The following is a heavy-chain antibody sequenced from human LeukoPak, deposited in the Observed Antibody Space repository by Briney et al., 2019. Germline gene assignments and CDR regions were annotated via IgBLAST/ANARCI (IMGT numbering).Heavy chain of an antibody. V-gene: IGHV3-7*01. CDR1: GFAFSSYW. CDR3: ASRRGGSSGWYEVFDY. CDR2: IKQDGSEK. D-gene: IGHD6-19*01. J-gene: IGHJ4*02. Sequence: GGSLRLSCAASGFAFSSYWMSWVRQAPGKGLEWVASIKQDGSEKYYVDSVKGRFTISRDDAKNSLYLQMNSLRAEDTAVYYCASRRGGSSGWYEVFDYWGQGTLVTVSS.